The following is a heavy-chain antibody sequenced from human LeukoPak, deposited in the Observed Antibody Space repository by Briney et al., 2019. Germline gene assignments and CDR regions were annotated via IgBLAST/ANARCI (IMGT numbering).Heavy chain of an antibody. J-gene: IGHJ3*02. CDR3: ARXFPRSSPSEWTNDAXXI. V-gene: IGHV4-4*07. CDR1: GGSISSYY. D-gene: IGHD3/OR15-3a*01. CDR2: IYTSGST. Sequence: SETLSLTCTVSGGSISSYYWSWIRQPAGKGLEWIGRIYTSGSTNYNPALKSRVIMSVDTSKNQFSLKLSSVTAADTAVYYCARXFPRSSPSEWTNDAXXIXXXGXXXTVS.